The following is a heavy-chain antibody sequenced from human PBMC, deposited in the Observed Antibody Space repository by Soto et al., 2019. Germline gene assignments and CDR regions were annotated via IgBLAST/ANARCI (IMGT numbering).Heavy chain of an antibody. CDR1: GYTFTSYG. CDR2: ISAYNGNT. Sequence: QVPLVQSGAEVKKPGASVKVSCKASGYTFTSYGISWVRQAPGQGLEWMGWISAYNGNTNYAQKRQGRVTMTTDTSTSTAYMELRSLRSDDTAVYYCARVYCSSTSCYRRGIGSQSWFDPWGQGTLVTVSS. D-gene: IGHD2-2*01. CDR3: ARVYCSSTSCYRRGIGSQSWFDP. J-gene: IGHJ5*02. V-gene: IGHV1-18*01.